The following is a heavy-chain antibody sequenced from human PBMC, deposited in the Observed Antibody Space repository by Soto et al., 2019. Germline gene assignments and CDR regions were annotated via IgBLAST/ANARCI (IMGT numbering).Heavy chain of an antibody. D-gene: IGHD6-6*01. J-gene: IGHJ3*02. Sequence: SETLSLTCAVYGGSFSGYYWSRIRQPPGKGLEWIGEINHSGSTNYNPSLKSRVTISIDTSKNQFSLRLSSVTAADTAVYYCARRGDGSSSSDIWGQGTMVTVSS. V-gene: IGHV4-34*01. CDR2: INHSGST. CDR3: ARRGDGSSSSDI. CDR1: GGSFSGYY.